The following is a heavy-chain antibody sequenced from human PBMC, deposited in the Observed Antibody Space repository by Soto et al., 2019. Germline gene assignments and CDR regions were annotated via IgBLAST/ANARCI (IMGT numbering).Heavy chain of an antibody. V-gene: IGHV3-48*03. CDR1: GFTFSGYA. J-gene: IGHJ6*02. CDR2: IGTSETIR. Sequence: EVRLEESGGGLVQPGGSLRLSCAASGFTFSGYAMNWVRQVPGKGLQWVSYIGTSETIRYYADSVKGRFTISRDNAKNSLYLQMNSLRAEDTAIYYCARETLTLFGGVRDNVYYGMDVWGPGTTVTVSS. D-gene: IGHD3-3*01. CDR3: ARETLTLFGGVRDNVYYGMDV.